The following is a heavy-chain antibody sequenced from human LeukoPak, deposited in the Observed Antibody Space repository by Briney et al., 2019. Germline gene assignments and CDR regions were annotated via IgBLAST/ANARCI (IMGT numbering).Heavy chain of an antibody. V-gene: IGHV4-59*01. D-gene: IGHD3-10*01. CDR3: ARGFGSGSPFDY. J-gene: IGHJ4*02. Sequence: SETLSLTCTVSGGFISSYYWSWIRQPPGKGLEWIGYIYYSGSTNYNPSLKSRVTISVDTSKNQFSLKLSSVTAADTAVYYCARGFGSGSPFDYWGQGTLVTVSS. CDR2: IYYSGST. CDR1: GGFISSYY.